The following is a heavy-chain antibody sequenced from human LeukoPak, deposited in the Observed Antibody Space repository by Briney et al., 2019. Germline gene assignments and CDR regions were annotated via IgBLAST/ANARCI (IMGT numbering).Heavy chain of an antibody. CDR2: IYSDDST. Sequence: GGSLRLSCAASGFTFSSYWMSWVRQAPGKGLVWVSVIYSDDSTYYADSVKGRFTISRDNSKNTLILQMNSLRAEDTAVYYCARTNPGIVVAGSDAFDIWGQGTMVTVSS. D-gene: IGHD6-19*01. V-gene: IGHV3-53*01. CDR3: ARTNPGIVVAGSDAFDI. J-gene: IGHJ3*02. CDR1: GFTFSSYW.